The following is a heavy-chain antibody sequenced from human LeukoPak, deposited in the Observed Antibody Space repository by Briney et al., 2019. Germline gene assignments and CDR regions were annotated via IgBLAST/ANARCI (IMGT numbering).Heavy chain of an antibody. D-gene: IGHD4-17*01. CDR2: IKRDGTEK. CDR1: GFTFGDYA. V-gene: IGHV3-7*01. J-gene: IGHJ6*03. Sequence: PGGSLRLSCTASGFTFGDYAMSWFRQAPGKGLEWVANIKRDGTEKYYVGSVEGRFTISRDNAKNSLYLQMNSLRAEDTAVYYCARGPNTDYGRRYYYYMDVWGKGTTVTVSS. CDR3: ARGPNTDYGRRYYYYMDV.